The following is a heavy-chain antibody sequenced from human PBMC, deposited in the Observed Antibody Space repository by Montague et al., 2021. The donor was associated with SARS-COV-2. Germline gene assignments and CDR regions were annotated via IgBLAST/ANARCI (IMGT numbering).Heavy chain of an antibody. Sequence: QSGAEVKKPGESLKISCKGSGYSFTSYWIGWVRQMPGRGLEWMGIIYPGDSDTRYSPSFQGQVTISADKSISTAYLQWSSLKASDTAMYYCARLVTMVRGVIIPRGETDYWGQGTLVTVSS. CDR3: ARLVTMVRGVIIPRGETDY. D-gene: IGHD3-10*01. J-gene: IGHJ4*02. CDR2: IYPGDSDT. CDR1: GYSFTSYW. V-gene: IGHV5-51*03.